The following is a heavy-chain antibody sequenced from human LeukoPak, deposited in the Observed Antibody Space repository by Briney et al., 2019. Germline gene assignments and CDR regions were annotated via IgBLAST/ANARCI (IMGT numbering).Heavy chain of an antibody. CDR1: GYTFTSYG. CDR2: ISAYNGNT. V-gene: IGHV1-18*01. D-gene: IGHD1-26*01. J-gene: IGHJ4*02. Sequence: ASVKVSCKASGYTFTSYGISWVRQAPGQGLEWMGCISAYNGNTNYAQKLQGRVTMTTDASPSTPSMAPRSLTSDDPAVSYCAIHRGSDWGAFDYWGQGTLVTVSS. CDR3: AIHRGSDWGAFDY.